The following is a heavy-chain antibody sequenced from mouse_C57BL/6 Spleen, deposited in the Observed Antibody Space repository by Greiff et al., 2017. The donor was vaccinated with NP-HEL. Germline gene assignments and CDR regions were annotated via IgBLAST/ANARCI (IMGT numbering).Heavy chain of an antibody. CDR2: INYDGSST. J-gene: IGHJ2*01. Sequence: EVQVVESEGGLVQPGSSMKLSCTASGFTFSDYYMAWVRQVPEKGLEWVANINYDGSSTYYLDSLKSRFIISRDNAKNILYLQMSSLKSEDTATYYCARVHYYGRSYFDYWGQGTTLTVSS. CDR3: ARVHYYGRSYFDY. V-gene: IGHV5-16*01. CDR1: GFTFSDYY. D-gene: IGHD1-1*01.